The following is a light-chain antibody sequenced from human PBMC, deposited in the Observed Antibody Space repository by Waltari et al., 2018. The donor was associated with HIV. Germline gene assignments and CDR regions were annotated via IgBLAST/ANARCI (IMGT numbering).Light chain of an antibody. CDR1: RPNIGAGYD. CDR3: QSYDSSLSGSWV. J-gene: IGLJ3*02. CDR2: GNI. V-gene: IGLV1-40*01. Sequence: QSVLTQPPSVSGAPGQRVTIPCTGSRPNIGAGYDVHWYQHLPGTAPKLLIYGNINRPSGVPDRFSGSKSGTSASLAITGLQAEDEADYYCQSYDSSLSGSWVFGGGTKLTVL.